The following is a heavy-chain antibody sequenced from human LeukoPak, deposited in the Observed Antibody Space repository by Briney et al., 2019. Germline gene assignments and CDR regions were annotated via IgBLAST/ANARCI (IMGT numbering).Heavy chain of an antibody. CDR3: TRRGGSYYFDY. CDR2: IYHSGST. V-gene: IGHV4-38-2*01. J-gene: IGHJ4*02. CDR1: GYSISSGYY. Sequence: SETLSLTCAVSGYSISSGYYWGWIRQPPGKRLEWIGSIYHSGSTYYNPSLKSRITISVDTSQNQFSLKLSSVTAADTAVYYCTRRGGSYYFDYWGQGTLVTVSS. D-gene: IGHD1-26*01.